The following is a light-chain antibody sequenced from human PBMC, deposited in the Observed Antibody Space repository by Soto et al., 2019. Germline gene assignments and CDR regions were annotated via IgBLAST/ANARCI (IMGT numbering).Light chain of an antibody. J-gene: IGKJ5*01. CDR3: PQFGNSPST. Sequence: ETVLTQSPGTLSLSPGERATLSCRASQSVSNNYLAWYLQKPGQAPRLLIYGASSRATGIPDRVSGSGSGTDFPLTITRLEPEDFAVYYCPQFGNSPSTFGQGTRLEI. V-gene: IGKV3-20*01. CDR2: GAS. CDR1: QSVSNNY.